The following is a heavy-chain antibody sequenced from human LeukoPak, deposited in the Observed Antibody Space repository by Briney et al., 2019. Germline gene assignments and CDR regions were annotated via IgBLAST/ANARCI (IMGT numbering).Heavy chain of an antibody. CDR1: GGSFSGYY. J-gene: IGHJ4*02. CDR3: ARGITEWLVKGSFDY. D-gene: IGHD6-19*01. CDR2: INHSGST. V-gene: IGHV4-34*01. Sequence: PSETLSLTCAVYGGSFSGYYWSWIRQPPGKGLEWIGEINHSGSTHYNPSLKSRVTISVDTSKKQFSLKVSSVTAADTAVYYCARGITEWLVKGSFDYWGQGTLVTVSS.